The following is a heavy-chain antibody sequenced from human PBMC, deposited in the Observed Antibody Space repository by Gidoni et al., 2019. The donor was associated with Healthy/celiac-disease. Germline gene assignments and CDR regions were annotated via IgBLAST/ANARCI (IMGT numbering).Heavy chain of an antibody. CDR2: ISSSSSTI. V-gene: IGHV3-48*02. Sequence: EVQLVESGGGLVQPGGSLRLSCAASGFTFISYSMNWFRQAPGKGLEWGSYISSSSSTIYYADSVKGRFTISRDNAKNSLYLQMNSLRDEDTAVYDCARAGDRSSWLGGYYYYYYGMDVWGQGTTVTVSS. CDR3: ARAGDRSSWLGGYYYYYYGMDV. CDR1: GFTFISYS. D-gene: IGHD6-13*01. J-gene: IGHJ6*02.